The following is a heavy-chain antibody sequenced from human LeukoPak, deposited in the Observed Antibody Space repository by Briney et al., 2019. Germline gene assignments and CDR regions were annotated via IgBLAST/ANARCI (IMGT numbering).Heavy chain of an antibody. D-gene: IGHD2-21*01. V-gene: IGHV3-23*01. CDR3: AKAPVTTCMGAYCYPFDY. J-gene: IGHJ4*02. CDR2: ISDSGNT. Sequence: GRSLRLSCAASGFTFSSYAMSWVRQAPGKGLGWVSAISDSGNTYHADSVKGRFTIYRDSSKSTLFPQMNGLRPVHAPAYFWAKAPVTTCMGAYCYPFDYWGQGTLVTVSS. CDR1: GFTFSSYA.